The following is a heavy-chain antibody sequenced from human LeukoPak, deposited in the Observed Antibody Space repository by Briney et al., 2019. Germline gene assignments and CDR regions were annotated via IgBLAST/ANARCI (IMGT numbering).Heavy chain of an antibody. D-gene: IGHD2-2*02. CDR1: GYSISSGYY. CDR3: AANVVPAATPFDY. V-gene: IGHV4-38-2*01. J-gene: IGHJ4*02. CDR2: IYHSGST. Sequence: PSETLSLTCAVSGYSISSGYYWGWIRQPPGKGLEWIGSIYHSGSTYYNPSLKSRVTISVDTSKNQFSLKLSSVTAADTAVYYCAANVVPAATPFDYWGQGTLVTVSS.